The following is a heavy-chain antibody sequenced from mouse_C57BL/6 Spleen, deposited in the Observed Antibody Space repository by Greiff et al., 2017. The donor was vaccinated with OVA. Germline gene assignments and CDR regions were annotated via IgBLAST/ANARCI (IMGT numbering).Heavy chain of an antibody. J-gene: IGHJ1*03. CDR2: ISYDGSN. CDR1: GYSITSCYY. CDR3: GYGYDGGYFDV. Sequence: EVQLQQSGPGLVKPSQSLSLTCSVTGYSITSCYYWYWIRQFPGNKLEWMGYISYDGSNNYNPSLKNRISITRDTSKNQFFLQLNSVTTEDTATYYCGYGYDGGYFDVWGTGTTVTGSS. V-gene: IGHV3-6*01. D-gene: IGHD2-2*01.